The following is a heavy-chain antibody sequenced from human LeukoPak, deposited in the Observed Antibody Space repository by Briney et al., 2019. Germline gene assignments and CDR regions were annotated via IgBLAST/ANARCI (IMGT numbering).Heavy chain of an antibody. D-gene: IGHD3-3*01. J-gene: IGHJ3*02. CDR3: ARETLEGYDAFDI. CDR1: GFTFSSYS. Sequence: GGSLRLSCAASGFTFSSYSMNWVRQAPGKGLEWVSSIGSSSSYIYYADSVKGRFTISRDNAKNSLYLQMNSLRAEDTAVYYCARETLEGYDAFDIWAKGQWSPSLQ. CDR2: IGSSSSYI. V-gene: IGHV3-21*01.